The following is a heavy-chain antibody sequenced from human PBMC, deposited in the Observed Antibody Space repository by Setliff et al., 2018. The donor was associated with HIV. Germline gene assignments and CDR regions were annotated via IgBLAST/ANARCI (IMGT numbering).Heavy chain of an antibody. Sequence: GGSLRLSCGASGFTFRNYWMTWVRQAPGRGLECVANIKEDGSEKYYVDSVKGRFTISRDNAKDSLYLQMNNLRAEDTAVYYCAREGPFYNFWSGQAPYYYFYMDVWGKGTTVTVSS. CDR1: GFTFRNYW. D-gene: IGHD3-3*01. CDR3: AREGPFYNFWSGQAPYYYFYMDV. CDR2: IKEDGSEK. J-gene: IGHJ6*03. V-gene: IGHV3-7*01.